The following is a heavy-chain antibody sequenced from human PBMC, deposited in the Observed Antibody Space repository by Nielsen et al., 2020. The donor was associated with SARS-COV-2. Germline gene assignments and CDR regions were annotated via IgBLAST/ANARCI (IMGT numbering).Heavy chain of an antibody. CDR2: ISYDGSNK. J-gene: IGHJ3*02. V-gene: IGHV3-30*04. CDR1: GFTFDDYA. Sequence: GESLKISCAASGFTFDDYAMHWVRQAPGKGLEWVAVISYDGSNKYYADSVKGRFTISRDNSKNTLYLQMNSLRAEDTAVYYCARPHSGSYQGAFDIWGQGTMVTVSS. D-gene: IGHD1-26*01. CDR3: ARPHSGSYQGAFDI.